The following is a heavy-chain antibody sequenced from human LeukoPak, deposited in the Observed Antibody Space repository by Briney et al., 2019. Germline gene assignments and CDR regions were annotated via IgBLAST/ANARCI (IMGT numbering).Heavy chain of an antibody. CDR2: MYQSGST. J-gene: IGHJ4*02. V-gene: IGHV4-61*05. Sequence: SETLSLTCTVSGGSISSTNYYWSWIRQPPGRGLEWIGYMYQSGSTDYNPSLKSRVTISADTSKNQFSLKLSSVTAADTAVYYCARRVAVAYSSSWMLDYWGQGTLVTVSS. CDR3: ARRVAVAYSSSWMLDY. D-gene: IGHD6-13*01. CDR1: GGSISSTNYY.